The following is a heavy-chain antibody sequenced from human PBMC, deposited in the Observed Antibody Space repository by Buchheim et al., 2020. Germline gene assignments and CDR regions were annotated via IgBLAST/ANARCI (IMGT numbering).Heavy chain of an antibody. CDR3: AKAVGSNWPKLPFDY. CDR2: ISGSGDST. J-gene: IGHJ4*02. Sequence: EVQLLESGGGLVQPGGSLRLSCAASGFTFSSYAMSWVRQAPGKGLESVSTISGSGDSTYYADSVKGRFTISSDSSKHTLYLQMNSLRAEDTAVYYCAKAVGSNWPKLPFDYWGQGTL. D-gene: IGHD6-13*01. V-gene: IGHV3-23*01. CDR1: GFTFSSYA.